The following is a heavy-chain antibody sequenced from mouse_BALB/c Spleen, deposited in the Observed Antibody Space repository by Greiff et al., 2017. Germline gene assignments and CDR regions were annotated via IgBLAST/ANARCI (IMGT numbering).Heavy chain of an antibody. Sequence: QVQLQQPGAELVKPGASVKLSCKASGYTFTSYWMHWVKQRPGQGLEWIGAINPSNGRTNYNEKFKSKATLTVDKSSSTAYMQLSSLSSEDSAVYYCARVYYYGSSSDYFDYWGQGTTLTVAS. J-gene: IGHJ2*01. D-gene: IGHD1-1*01. V-gene: IGHV1S81*02. CDR1: GYTFTSYW. CDR3: ARVYYYGSSSDYFDY. CDR2: INPSNGRT.